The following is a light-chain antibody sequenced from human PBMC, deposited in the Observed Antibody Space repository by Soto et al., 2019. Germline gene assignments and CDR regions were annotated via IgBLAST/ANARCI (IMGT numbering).Light chain of an antibody. CDR1: QSVSSGY. V-gene: IGKV3-20*01. CDR2: AAS. CDR3: QQYSRSPAT. J-gene: IGKJ2*01. Sequence: EMVLTQSPGTVSLSPGESATLSCRAGQSVSSGYLAWYQQKPGQAPRLLIYAASNRATGIPDRFSGSGSGTDFTLTISRLEPEDFAVYYCQQYSRSPATFGQGTRLEIQ.